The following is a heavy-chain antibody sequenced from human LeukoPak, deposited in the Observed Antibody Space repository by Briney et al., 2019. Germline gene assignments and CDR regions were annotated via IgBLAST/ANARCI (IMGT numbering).Heavy chain of an antibody. J-gene: IGHJ4*02. CDR1: RFTPTSDT. V-gene: IGHV3-48*04. CDR3: ARDGEGQYYFDY. CDR2: IIISGSPL. D-gene: IGHD3-10*01. Sequence: GSPRPSPAPSRFTPTSDTMNSVREALREGVGGGSFIIISGSPLHYADSVKGRFTISRDNSKNSLYLQMNSLRAEDTAVYYCARDGEGQYYFDYWGQGALVTVSS.